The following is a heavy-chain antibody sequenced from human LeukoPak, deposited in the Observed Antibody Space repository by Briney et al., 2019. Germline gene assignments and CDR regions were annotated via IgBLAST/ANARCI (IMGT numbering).Heavy chain of an antibody. V-gene: IGHV1-69*05. J-gene: IGHJ4*02. CDR3: ASYRYSGSYSYYFDY. CDR1: GGTFSSYA. Sequence: ASVKVSCKASGGTFSSYAISWVLQAPGQGLEWMGRIIPIFGTANYAQKFQGRVTITTDESTSTAYMELSSLRSEDTAVYYCASYRYSGSYSYYFDYWGQGTLVTVSS. D-gene: IGHD1-26*01. CDR2: IIPIFGTA.